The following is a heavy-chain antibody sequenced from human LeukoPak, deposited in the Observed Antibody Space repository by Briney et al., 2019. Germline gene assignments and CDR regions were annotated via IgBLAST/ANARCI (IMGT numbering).Heavy chain of an antibody. J-gene: IGHJ5*02. CDR1: GGSIRSSAYS. Sequence: SETLSLTCSVSGGSIRSSAYSWGWIRLPPGKGLEWIGNVYDTGSAYYNPSLKSRVTISIDTSKNQFSLKVTSVTAADTAIYYCGTQHLTGINARGWFDPWGQGTLVTVSS. D-gene: IGHD1-20*01. V-gene: IGHV4-39*07. CDR2: VYDTGSA. CDR3: GTQHLTGINARGWFDP.